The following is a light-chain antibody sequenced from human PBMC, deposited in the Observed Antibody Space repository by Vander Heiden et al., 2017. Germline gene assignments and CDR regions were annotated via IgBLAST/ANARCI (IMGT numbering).Light chain of an antibody. V-gene: IGKV4-1*01. J-gene: IGKJ4*01. CDR2: WAS. CDR1: QSVLYSSNNKNY. Sequence: DIVMTQSPDSLAVSLGERATINCKSSQSVLYSSNNKNYLAGYQQKPGQPPKLLIYWASTRESGVPDRFSGSGSGTDFTLTISSLQAEDVAVYYCQQDDSTPLTFGGGTKVEIK. CDR3: QQDDSTPLT.